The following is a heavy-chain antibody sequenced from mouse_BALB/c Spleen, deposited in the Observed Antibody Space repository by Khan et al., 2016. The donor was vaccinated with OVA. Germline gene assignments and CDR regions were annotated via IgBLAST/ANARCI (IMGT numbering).Heavy chain of an antibody. V-gene: IGHV1S81*02. Sequence: VQLQESGAELVKPGASVKLSCKASGYTFSSYYMYWVKQRPGQGLEWIGGINPTNGGTNFNEKFKTKATLTVDKSSSTAYMQLSSLTSEDSAVYYCTRSGYANPFAYWGLGTLVTVSA. CDR1: GYTFSSYY. CDR2: INPTNGGT. J-gene: IGHJ3*01. D-gene: IGHD2-10*02. CDR3: TRSGYANPFAY.